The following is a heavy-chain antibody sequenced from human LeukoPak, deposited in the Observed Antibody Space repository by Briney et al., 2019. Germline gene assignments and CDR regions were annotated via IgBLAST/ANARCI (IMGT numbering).Heavy chain of an antibody. CDR3: ARSRSNSWAGFDP. J-gene: IGHJ5*02. CDR2: IYPDDSDT. V-gene: IGHV5-51*01. CDR1: GYSFTSYW. Sequence: GESLKIYCEGSGYSFTSYWIGWVRQMPGKGLEWMGIIYPDDSDTTYSPSFQGQVTISADKSISTAYLQWSSLKASDTAMYYCARSRSNSWAGFDPWGQGTLVTVSS. D-gene: IGHD6-13*01.